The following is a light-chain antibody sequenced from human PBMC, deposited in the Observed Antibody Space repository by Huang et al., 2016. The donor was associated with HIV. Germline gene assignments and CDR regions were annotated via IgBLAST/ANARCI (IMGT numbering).Light chain of an antibody. Sequence: EIVMTQSPGTLSVAPGERATLSCRASQNINKNLAWFQQKPGQAPRLLIYAASTRTADVPARFSGSGSRTEFTLTISSLQSEDIAVYYCQQYNDWPRSFGQGTKVEIK. CDR3: QQYNDWPRS. J-gene: IGKJ1*01. CDR1: QNINKN. CDR2: AAS. V-gene: IGKV3-15*01.